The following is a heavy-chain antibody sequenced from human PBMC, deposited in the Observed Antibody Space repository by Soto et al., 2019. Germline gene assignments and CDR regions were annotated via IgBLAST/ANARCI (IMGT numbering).Heavy chain of an antibody. V-gene: IGHV3-53*04. CDR1: GFTVSSNY. CDR3: AREGAGTAY. D-gene: IGHD6-19*01. Sequence: EVQLVESGGGLVQPGGSLRLSCAASGFTVSSNYMSWVRQAPGKGLEWVSVIYSGGSTYYADTVKGRFTISRHNSKNTLNLKMNGLRAEETAVYYWAREGAGTAYWGQGTLVTVSS. CDR2: IYSGGST. J-gene: IGHJ4*02.